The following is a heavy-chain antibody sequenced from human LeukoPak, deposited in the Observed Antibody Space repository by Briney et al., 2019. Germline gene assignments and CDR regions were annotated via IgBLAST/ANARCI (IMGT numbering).Heavy chain of an antibody. D-gene: IGHD3/OR15-3a*01. V-gene: IGHV4-61*02. CDR2: IYTSGST. J-gene: IGHJ4*02. CDR1: GGSISSGSYY. Sequence: SQTLSLTCTVSGGSISSGSYYWSWIRQPAGKGLEWIGRIYTSGSTNYNPSLKSRVTISVDTSKNQFSLKLSSVTAADTAVYYCAKAPYGFDDYWGQGTLVTVSS. CDR3: AKAPYGFDDY.